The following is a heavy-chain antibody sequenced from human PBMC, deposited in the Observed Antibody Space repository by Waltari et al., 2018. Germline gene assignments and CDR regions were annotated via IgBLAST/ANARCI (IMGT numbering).Heavy chain of an antibody. J-gene: IGHJ4*02. CDR3: ARDLPNTEEGWYEDGRFDY. CDR2: IYYSGST. V-gene: IGHV4-39*07. Sequence: QLQLQESGPGLVKPSETLSLTCTVSGGSISSSSYYWGWIRQPPGKGLEWIGSIYYSGSTYYNPSLKSRVTISVDTSKNQFSLKLSSVTAADTAVYYCARDLPNTEEGWYEDGRFDYWGQGTLVSVSS. CDR1: GGSISSSSYY. D-gene: IGHD6-19*01.